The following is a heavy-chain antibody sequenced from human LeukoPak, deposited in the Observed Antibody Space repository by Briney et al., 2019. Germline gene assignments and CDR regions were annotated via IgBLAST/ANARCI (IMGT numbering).Heavy chain of an antibody. CDR3: ARLVAVAGTSLENDAFDI. V-gene: IGHV3-23*01. J-gene: IGHJ3*02. CDR1: GFTFSSYG. D-gene: IGHD6-19*01. CDR2: ISGSGGST. Sequence: PGGFLRLSCAASGFTFSSYGMSWVRQAPGKGLEWVSAISGSGGSTYYADSVKGRFTISRDNSKNTLYLQMNSLRAEDTAVYYCARLVAVAGTSLENDAFDIWGQGTMVTVSS.